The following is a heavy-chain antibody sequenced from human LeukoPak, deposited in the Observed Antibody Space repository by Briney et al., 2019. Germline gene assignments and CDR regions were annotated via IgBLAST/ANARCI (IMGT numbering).Heavy chain of an antibody. Sequence: ASVKVSCKASGYTFTGYYMHWVRHAPGQGLGWMGWINPNSGGTNYAQKFQGRVTMTRDTSISTAYMELSRLRSDDTAVYYCASFSSGVPRRFDYWGEGTLVTVSS. V-gene: IGHV1-2*02. CDR1: GYTFTGYY. CDR3: ASFSSGVPRRFDY. J-gene: IGHJ4*02. CDR2: INPNSGGT. D-gene: IGHD6-19*01.